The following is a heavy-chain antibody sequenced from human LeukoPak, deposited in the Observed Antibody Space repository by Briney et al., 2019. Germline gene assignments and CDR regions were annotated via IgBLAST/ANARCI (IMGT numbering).Heavy chain of an antibody. D-gene: IGHD3-22*01. CDR3: ARVQRDYYDSSGYYYVRHSDAFDI. CDR2: IIPIFGTA. CDR1: GGTFSSYA. Sequence: ASVKVSCKASGGTFSSYAISWVRQAPGQGLEWMGGIIPIFGTANYAQKFQVRVTITTDESTSTAYMELSSLRSEDTAVYYCARVQRDYYDSSGYYYVRHSDAFDIWGQGTMVTVSS. J-gene: IGHJ3*02. V-gene: IGHV1-69*05.